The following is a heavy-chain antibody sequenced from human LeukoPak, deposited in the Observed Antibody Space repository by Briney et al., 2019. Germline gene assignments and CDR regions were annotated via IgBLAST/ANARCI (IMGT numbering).Heavy chain of an antibody. V-gene: IGHV3-30*02. CDR2: IRYDERND. D-gene: IGHD1-26*01. CDR1: GFAFSNFG. J-gene: IGHJ6*03. Sequence: GGSLRLSCAASGFAFSNFGMHWVRQAPGKGLEWGAVIRYDERNDHYADSVKGRFSISRDNSKNTLYLQMNSLRVEDTAVYYCAKIGVGANYYYYFMDVWGKGTTVTISS. CDR3: AKIGVGANYYYYFMDV.